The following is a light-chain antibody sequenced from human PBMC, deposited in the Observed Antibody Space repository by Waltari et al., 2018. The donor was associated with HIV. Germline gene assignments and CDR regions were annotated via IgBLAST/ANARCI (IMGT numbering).Light chain of an antibody. CDR3: QHLNGYPRT. V-gene: IGKV1-9*01. Sequence: DIQLTQSPSFLSASVGDRLTITCRASQGISSYLVWFQQKPGKAPKLLIYAASTLESGVSSRFSGSGSGTEFTLTISSLQPEDFATYYCQHLNGYPRTFGGGTKVEIK. CDR2: AAS. J-gene: IGKJ4*01. CDR1: QGISSY.